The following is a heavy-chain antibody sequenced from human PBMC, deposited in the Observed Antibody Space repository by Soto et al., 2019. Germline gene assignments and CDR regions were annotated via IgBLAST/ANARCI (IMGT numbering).Heavy chain of an antibody. Sequence: NPGGSLRLSCAASGFTFSSYSMNWVRQAPGKGLEWVSSISSSSSYIYYADSVKGRFTISRDNAKNSLYLQMNSLRAEDTAVYYCARDGERAYYDFWSGYSPGPFHYYYYGMDVWGQGTTVTVSS. V-gene: IGHV3-21*01. CDR1: GFTFSSYS. J-gene: IGHJ6*02. D-gene: IGHD3-3*01. CDR3: ARDGERAYYDFWSGYSPGPFHYYYYGMDV. CDR2: ISSSSSYI.